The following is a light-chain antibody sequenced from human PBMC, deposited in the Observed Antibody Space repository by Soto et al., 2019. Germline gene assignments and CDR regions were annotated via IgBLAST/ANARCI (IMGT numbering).Light chain of an antibody. J-gene: IGKJ1*01. CDR1: QGIGSQ. CDR2: AAS. V-gene: IGKV1-12*01. Sequence: EIQMTQSPSSVSASVGDRVSITCRASQGIGSQLAWYQQKPGKAPKLLIHAASTLQRGVPARFSGSGSGTDFTLTISSLQSEDFATYYCQQSNAFPRTFGQGTKVEIE. CDR3: QQSNAFPRT.